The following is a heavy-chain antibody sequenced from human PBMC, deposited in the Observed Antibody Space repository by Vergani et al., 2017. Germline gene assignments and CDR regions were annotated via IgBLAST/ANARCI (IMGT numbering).Heavy chain of an antibody. D-gene: IGHD2-8*01. CDR3: AGGSYEDGGWFDP. Sequence: QVQLQESGPGLVKPSQTLSLTCTVSGGSISSGDYYWSWIRQPPGKGLEWIGYIDYSGSTYYNPSPKRRVTISVDTSKNQSSRKLSSVTAADTAVYYCAGGSYEDGGWFDPWGQGTLVTVSS. CDR2: IDYSGST. CDR1: GGSISSGDYY. V-gene: IGHV4-30-4*08. J-gene: IGHJ5*02.